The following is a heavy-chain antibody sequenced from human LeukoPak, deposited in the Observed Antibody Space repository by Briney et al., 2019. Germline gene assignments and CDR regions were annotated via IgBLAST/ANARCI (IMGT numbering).Heavy chain of an antibody. Sequence: PGGSLRLSCAASGFTFSSYTMNWVRQSPGKGLEWVAVIRHDGNNKYYADSVKGRFTVSRDNSKNTVFLQMNSLRDEDTAVYYCAREKVVYSGGWYYFDYWGQGTLVTVSS. CDR1: GFTFSSYT. CDR2: IRHDGNNK. J-gene: IGHJ4*02. CDR3: AREKVVYSGGWYYFDY. V-gene: IGHV3-33*08. D-gene: IGHD6-19*01.